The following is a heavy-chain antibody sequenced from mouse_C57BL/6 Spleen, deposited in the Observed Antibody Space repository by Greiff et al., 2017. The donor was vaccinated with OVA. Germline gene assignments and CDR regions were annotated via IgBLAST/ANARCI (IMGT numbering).Heavy chain of an antibody. D-gene: IGHD1-1*01. J-gene: IGHJ1*03. CDR3: AIYYGSSYVENGYFDV. Sequence: QVQLKQPGAELVKPGASVKMSCKASGYTFTSYWITWVKQRPGQGLEWIGDIYPGSGSTNYNEKFKSKATLTVDTSSSTAYMQLSSLTSEDSAVYYCAIYYGSSYVENGYFDVWGTGTTVTVSS. V-gene: IGHV1-55*01. CDR2: IYPGSGST. CDR1: GYTFTSYW.